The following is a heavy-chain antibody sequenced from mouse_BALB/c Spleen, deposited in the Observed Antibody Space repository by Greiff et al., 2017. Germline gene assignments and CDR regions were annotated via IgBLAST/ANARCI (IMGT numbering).Heavy chain of an antibody. CDR1: GYTFTNYW. V-gene: IGHV1-63*02. D-gene: IGHD2-3*01. Sequence: VQVVESGAELVRPGTSVKISCKASGYTFTNYWLGWVKQRPGHGLEWIGDIYPGGGYTNYNEKFKGKATLTADTSSSTAYMQLSSLTSEDSAVYFCVDGYYPWFAYWGQGTLVTVSA. CDR2: IYPGGGYT. J-gene: IGHJ3*01. CDR3: VDGYYPWFAY.